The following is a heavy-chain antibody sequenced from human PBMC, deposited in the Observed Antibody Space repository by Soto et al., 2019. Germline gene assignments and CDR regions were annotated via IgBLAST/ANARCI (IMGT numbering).Heavy chain of an antibody. J-gene: IGHJ6*03. CDR1: GDSVSSNSAA. V-gene: IGHV6-1*01. CDR2: TYYRSKWYN. CDR3: ARGTLRGYSGYDDYYYYYYMDV. D-gene: IGHD5-12*01. Sequence: PSQTLSLTCAISGDSVSSNSAAWNWIRQSPSRGLEWLGRTYYRSKWYNDYAVSVKSRITINPDTSKNQFSLQLNSVTPEDTAVYYCARGTLRGYSGYDDYYYYYYMDVWGKGTTVTVSS.